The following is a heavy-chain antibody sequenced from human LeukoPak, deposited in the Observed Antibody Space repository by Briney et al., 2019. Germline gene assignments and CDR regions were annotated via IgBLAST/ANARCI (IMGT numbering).Heavy chain of an antibody. Sequence: PSQTLLTFAISGDSVSSNSAAWSWIRQSPSRGLEWLGRTYYRSKWSNDYAVSVKSRITVNPDTSKNQFSLQLNSVTPEDTAVYYCAREAYGSSGSGFDYWGQGTLVTVSS. CDR2: TYYRSKWSN. J-gene: IGHJ4*02. CDR3: AREAYGSSGSGFDY. CDR1: GDSVSSNSAA. V-gene: IGHV6-1*01. D-gene: IGHD6-13*01.